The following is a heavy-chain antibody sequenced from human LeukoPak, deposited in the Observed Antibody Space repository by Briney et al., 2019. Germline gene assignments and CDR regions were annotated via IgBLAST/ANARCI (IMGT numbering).Heavy chain of an antibody. CDR3: ARPQQSDSSGYYTDAFDI. Sequence: SETLSLTCTVSGGSISSGDYYWSWIRQPPGKGLEWIGYIYYSGSTYYNPSLKSRVTISVDTSKNQFSLKLSSVTAADTAVYYCARPQQSDSSGYYTDAFDIWGQGTMVTVSS. D-gene: IGHD3-22*01. V-gene: IGHV4-30-4*08. J-gene: IGHJ3*02. CDR2: IYYSGST. CDR1: GGSISSGDYY.